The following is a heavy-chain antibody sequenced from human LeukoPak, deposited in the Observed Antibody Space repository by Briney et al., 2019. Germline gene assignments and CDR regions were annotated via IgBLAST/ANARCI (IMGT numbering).Heavy chain of an antibody. CDR2: INPNSGGT. CDR3: ARDGKERGYSLYYFDY. J-gene: IGHJ4*02. V-gene: IGHV1-2*02. D-gene: IGHD5-18*01. Sequence: ASVKVSCNASGYTFISYYIHWVRHAPGQGLEWMGWINPNSGGTNYAQKFQGRITMTRDTSISTAYMELSRLTSDDTAVYYCARDGKERGYSLYYFDYWGQGTLVSVSS. CDR1: GYTFISYY.